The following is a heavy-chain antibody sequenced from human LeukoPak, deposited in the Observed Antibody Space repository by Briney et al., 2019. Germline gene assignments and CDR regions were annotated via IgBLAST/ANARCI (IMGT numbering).Heavy chain of an antibody. V-gene: IGHV3-21*01. CDR1: EFTFNNYG. CDR3: ARVSILIVPYYAFDI. J-gene: IGHJ3*02. D-gene: IGHD2/OR15-2a*01. CDR2: ISSSSNYI. Sequence: GGSLRLSCAASEFTFNNYGMSWVRQAPGKVLEWVSSISSSSNYIYYADSVKGRFTISRDNAKNSLYLQMNSLRAEDTAVYYCARVSILIVPYYAFDIWGQGTMVTVSS.